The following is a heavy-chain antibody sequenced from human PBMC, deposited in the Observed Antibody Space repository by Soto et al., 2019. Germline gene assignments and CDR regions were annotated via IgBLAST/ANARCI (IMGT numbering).Heavy chain of an antibody. Sequence: GGSLRLSCAASGFTVSSNYMSWVRQAPGKGLEWVSVIYSGGNTYYADSVKGRFTISRDTSKNTLYLQMNSLRAEDTAGYYCACSFYTYGVCCDFHAYWSHGTLVTVSA. J-gene: IGHJ4*01. CDR1: GFTVSSNY. CDR2: IYSGGNT. D-gene: IGHD2-21*02. CDR3: ACSFYTYGVCCDFHAY. V-gene: IGHV3-66*01.